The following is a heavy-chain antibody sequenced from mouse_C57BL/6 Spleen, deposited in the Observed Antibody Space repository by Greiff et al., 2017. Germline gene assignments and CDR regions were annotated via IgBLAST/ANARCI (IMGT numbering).Heavy chain of an antibody. CDR1: GYTFTSYW. D-gene: IGHD1-1*01. V-gene: IGHV1-55*01. Sequence: QVQLQQPGAELVKPGASVKMSCKASGYTFTSYWLTWVKQRPGQGLEWIGDIYPGSGSTNYNEKFKSKATLTVDTSSRTAYMQLSSLTSEDSAVYYCARTFDYGSSYLDYWGQGTTLTVSS. J-gene: IGHJ2*01. CDR2: IYPGSGST. CDR3: ARTFDYGSSYLDY.